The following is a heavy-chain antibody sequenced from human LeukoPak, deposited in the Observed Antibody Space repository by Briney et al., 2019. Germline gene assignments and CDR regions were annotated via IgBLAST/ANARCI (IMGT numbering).Heavy chain of an antibody. J-gene: IGHJ4*02. CDR2: ISWYCGCI. CDR3: AKDRGSGSYYVDY. V-gene: IGHV3-9*01. Sequence: GRSLKLSCSASGFTFDDYALHWVRHAPGKGLVWFSGISWYCGCIGYADSVKGRFTISRDNAKNSLYLQMNSLRAEDTALYYCAKDRGSGSYYVDYWGQGTLVNVSS. CDR1: GFTFDDYA. D-gene: IGHD1-26*01.